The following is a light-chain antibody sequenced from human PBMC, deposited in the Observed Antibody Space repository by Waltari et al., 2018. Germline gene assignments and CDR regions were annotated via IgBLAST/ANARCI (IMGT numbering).Light chain of an antibody. J-gene: IGKJ4*01. Sequence: DIQLTQSPSSLSASAGDRVTITCRASQGISSYLAWYQQKPGKAPKLLIYAASTLQSGVPSRFSGSGAGTEFTLTISSLQPEDFATYYCQQLNSYPSFGGGTKVEIK. CDR2: AAS. CDR1: QGISSY. V-gene: IGKV1-9*01. CDR3: QQLNSYPS.